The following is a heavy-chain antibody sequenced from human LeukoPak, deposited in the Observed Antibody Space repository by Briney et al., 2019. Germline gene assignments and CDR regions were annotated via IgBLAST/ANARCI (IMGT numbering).Heavy chain of an antibody. CDR1: GGTFSSYA. CDR3: ARVYCGGDCYYYYYGMDV. CDR2: INPNSGGT. V-gene: IGHV1-2*02. J-gene: IGHJ6*02. Sequence: ASVKVSCKASGGTFSSYAISWVRQAPGQGLEWMGWINPNSGGTNYAQKFQGRVTMTRDTSISTAYMELSRLRSDDTAVYYCARVYCGGDCYYYYYGMDVWGQGTTVTVSS. D-gene: IGHD2-21*02.